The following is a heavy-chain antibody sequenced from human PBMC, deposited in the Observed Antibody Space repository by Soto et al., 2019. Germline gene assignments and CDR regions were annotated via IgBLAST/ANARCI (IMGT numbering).Heavy chain of an antibody. CDR2: ISYDGSNK. CDR3: ARVDYSGYDGPPGAFDI. CDR1: GFTFSSYG. J-gene: IGHJ3*02. D-gene: IGHD5-12*01. V-gene: IGHV3-30*03. Sequence: QVQLVESGGGVVQPGRSLRLSCAASGFTFSSYGMHWVRQAPGKGLEWVAVISYDGSNKYYADSVKGRFTISRDNSKNSLHLQMTSLRAEDTAVYYCARVDYSGYDGPPGAFDIWGQGTMVTVSS.